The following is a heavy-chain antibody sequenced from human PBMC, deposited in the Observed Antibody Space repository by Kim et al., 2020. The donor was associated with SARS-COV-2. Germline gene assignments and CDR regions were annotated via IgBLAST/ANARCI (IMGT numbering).Heavy chain of an antibody. J-gene: IGHJ4*02. CDR2: IYPGDSDT. Sequence: GESLKISCKGSGYSFTSYWIGWVRQMPGKGLEWMGIIYPGDSDTRYSPSFQGQVTISADKSISTAYLQWSSLKASDTAMYYCARQAGYSSGWYTVPTFIDYWGQGTLVTVSS. CDR3: ARQAGYSSGWYTVPTFIDY. V-gene: IGHV5-51*01. CDR1: GYSFTSYW. D-gene: IGHD6-19*01.